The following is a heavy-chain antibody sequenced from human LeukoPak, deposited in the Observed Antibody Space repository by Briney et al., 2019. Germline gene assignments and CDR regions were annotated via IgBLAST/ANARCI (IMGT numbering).Heavy chain of an antibody. CDR2: ISADSAAA. J-gene: IGHJ4*02. CDR1: GFNFGSYS. Sequence: GGSLRLSCAASGFNFGSYSMTWVRQAPGKGLEWVSVISADSAAAFYADSVKGRFTISRDNAKNTVFLQMSSLRAEDTALYYCARKSASGNYPLDYWGQGTLVTVSS. V-gene: IGHV3-23*01. D-gene: IGHD3-10*01. CDR3: ARKSASGNYPLDY.